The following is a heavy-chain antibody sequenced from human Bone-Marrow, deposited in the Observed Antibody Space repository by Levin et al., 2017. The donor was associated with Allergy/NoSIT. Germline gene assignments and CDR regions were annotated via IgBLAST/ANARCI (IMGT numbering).Heavy chain of an antibody. Sequence: ASVKVSCEASGYTFTGYYIHWVRQAPGQGLEWMGWISPSSGGTKYAQNFQDRVTMTRDTSISTAYMELTMLTSDDTAVYYCAREGEGLIDDAFDIWGLGTMVTVSS. D-gene: IGHD3-16*01. CDR3: AREGEGLIDDAFDI. CDR1: GYTFTGYY. V-gene: IGHV1-2*02. CDR2: ISPSSGGT. J-gene: IGHJ3*02.